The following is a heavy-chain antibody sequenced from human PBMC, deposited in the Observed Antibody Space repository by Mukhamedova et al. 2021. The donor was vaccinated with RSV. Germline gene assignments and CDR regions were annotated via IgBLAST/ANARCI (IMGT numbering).Heavy chain of an antibody. CDR2: INPSGGST. D-gene: IGHD6-19*01. CDR3: ARERKSDFGIAVAGTSPGHYYYGMDV. Sequence: EWMGIINPSGGSTSYAQKFQGRVTMTRDTSTSTVYMELSSLRSEDTAVYYCARERKSDFGIAVAGTSPGHYYYGMDVWGQGTTVTV. J-gene: IGHJ6*02. V-gene: IGHV1-46*01.